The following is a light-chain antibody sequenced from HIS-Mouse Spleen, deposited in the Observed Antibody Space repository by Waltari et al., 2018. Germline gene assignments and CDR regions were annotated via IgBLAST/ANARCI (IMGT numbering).Light chain of an antibody. J-gene: IGLJ2*01. CDR1: ALPKQY. CDR3: QSADSSGTYHVV. V-gene: IGLV3-25*03. Sequence: SYELTQPPSVSVSPGQTARITCSGDALPKQYAYWYQQKPGQAPVLVISKDSERPSGIPGRCSGSSSGTTVTLTISGVQAEDEADYYCQSADSSGTYHVVFGGGTKLTVL. CDR2: KDS.